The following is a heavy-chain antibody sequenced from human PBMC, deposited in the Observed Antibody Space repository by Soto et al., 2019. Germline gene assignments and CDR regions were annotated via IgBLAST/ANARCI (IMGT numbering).Heavy chain of an antibody. Sequence: SETLSLTCSVSGGSITSGNSYSWSWIRQPPGKGLEWIGSISHTGSTSYNPSLKSRVSMSVDKSKNQFSLKLSSVTATDMAVYYCARAVTPYFGTWFDPWGQGTLVTVSS. CDR1: GGSITSGNSYS. CDR3: ARAVTPYFGTWFDP. CDR2: ISHTGST. J-gene: IGHJ5*02. V-gene: IGHV4-30-2*01. D-gene: IGHD3-10*01.